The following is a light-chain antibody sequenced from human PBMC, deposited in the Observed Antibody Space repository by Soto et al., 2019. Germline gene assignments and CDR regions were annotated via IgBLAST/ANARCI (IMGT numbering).Light chain of an antibody. J-gene: IGKJ1*01. Sequence: DIQMTQSPSTLSGSVGDRVTITCRASQTISSWWAWYQQKPGKAPKLLIYKASTLKSGVPSRFSGRGSGTEFPLTISSLEPDDFATYYCQHYISYSEAFGQGTKVEFK. CDR3: QHYISYSEA. CDR1: QTISSW. CDR2: KAS. V-gene: IGKV1-5*03.